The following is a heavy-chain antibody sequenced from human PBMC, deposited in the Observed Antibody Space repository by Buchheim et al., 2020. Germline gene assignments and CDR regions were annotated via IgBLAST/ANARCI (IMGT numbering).Heavy chain of an antibody. Sequence: QVQLQQWGAGLLKPSETLSLTCAVYGGSFSGYYWSWIRQPPGKGLEWIGEINHSGSTNYNPSLKSRVTISVDTSKNQFSLKLSSVTAADTAVYYCANKWADYGDSFPFNYGMDVWGQGTT. J-gene: IGHJ6*02. V-gene: IGHV4-34*01. D-gene: IGHD4-17*01. CDR2: INHSGST. CDR3: ANKWADYGDSFPFNYGMDV. CDR1: GGSFSGYY.